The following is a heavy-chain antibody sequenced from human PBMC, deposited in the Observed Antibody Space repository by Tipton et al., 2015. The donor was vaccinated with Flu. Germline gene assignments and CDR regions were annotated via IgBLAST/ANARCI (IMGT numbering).Heavy chain of an antibody. CDR1: GGSISSSDNY. J-gene: IGHJ5*02. V-gene: IGHV3-11*04. CDR2: IGGRDTVI. CDR3: ARLITTTGTS. D-gene: IGHD6-13*01. Sequence: TLSLTCTVSGGSISSSDNYWGWIRQAPGKGLEWVSYIGGRDTVINYSDSVRGRFTISRDNAENSLYLQMNSLRAEDTAVYYCARLITTTGTSWGQGTLVTVSS.